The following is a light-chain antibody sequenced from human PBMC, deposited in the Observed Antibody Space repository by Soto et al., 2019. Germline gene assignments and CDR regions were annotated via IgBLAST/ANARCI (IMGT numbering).Light chain of an antibody. J-gene: IGLJ1*01. CDR2: QDS. CDR3: QAWDSSTAV. Sequence: SYELTQPPSVSVSPGVTASITCSGDKLGDKLAYWYQQKPGQSPVLVMYQDSKRPSGIPERFSGSNSGNTATLTISGTQSMDEADYYCQAWDSSTAVFGTGTKVTVL. CDR1: KLGDKL. V-gene: IGLV3-1*01.